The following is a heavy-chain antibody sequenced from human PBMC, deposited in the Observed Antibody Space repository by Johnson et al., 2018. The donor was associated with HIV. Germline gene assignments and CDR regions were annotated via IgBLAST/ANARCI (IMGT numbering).Heavy chain of an antibody. CDR1: GFTFDDYA. D-gene: IGHD5-18*01. CDR3: AKERAYIRTFDI. J-gene: IGHJ3*02. V-gene: IGHV3-43D*03. CDR2: ISWDGGST. Sequence: VQLVESGGGLVQPGGSLRLSCAASGFTFDDYAMHWVRQAPGKGLEWVSLISWDGGSTYYADSVKGRFTISRDNSKNTLYLQMNSLRAEDTAVYYCAKERAYIRTFDIWGQGTLVTVSS.